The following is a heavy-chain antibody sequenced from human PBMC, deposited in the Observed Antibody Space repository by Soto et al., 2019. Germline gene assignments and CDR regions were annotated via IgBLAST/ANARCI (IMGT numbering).Heavy chain of an antibody. CDR3: ALSWSGYYMRDLGVFDY. CDR1: GFTFSSYA. J-gene: IGHJ4*02. D-gene: IGHD3-3*01. CDR2: ISGSGGST. V-gene: IGHV3-23*01. Sequence: EVQLLESGGGLVQPGGSLRLSCAASGFTFSSYAMSWVRQAPGKGLEWVSAISGSGGSTYYADSVKGRFTISRDNSKKTLYLQMNSLRAEDTAVYYCALSWSGYYMRDLGVFDYWGQGTLVTVSS.